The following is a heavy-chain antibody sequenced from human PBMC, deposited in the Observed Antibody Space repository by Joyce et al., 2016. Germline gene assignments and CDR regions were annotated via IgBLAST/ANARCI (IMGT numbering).Heavy chain of an antibody. CDR2: IYYSGDT. Sequence: QVQLQESGPRLVKPSETLSLPCTVSGAYITSSYWSWIRQPPGKGLEGIGYIYYSGDTTYNPSLKSRLTMSVDTSKNQFSVKLNSVTAADTAVYYCARGGQRFYAMDVWGQGTTVTVSS. D-gene: IGHD3-10*01. CDR1: GAYITSSY. V-gene: IGHV4-59*01. CDR3: ARGGQRFYAMDV. J-gene: IGHJ6*02.